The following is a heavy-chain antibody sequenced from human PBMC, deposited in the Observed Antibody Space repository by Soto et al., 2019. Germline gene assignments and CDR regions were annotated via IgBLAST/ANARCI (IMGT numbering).Heavy chain of an antibody. CDR3: ARDGGGMAAILLQFDS. CDR1: GFTFSNYV. D-gene: IGHD4-4*01. Sequence: QVQLVESGGGVVQPGRSLRLSCAASGFTFSNYVMHWVRQAPGKGLEWVADISYDGSNKYYGDFVKGRFTISRDNSKNTLYLQMNSLRDEDTAVYYCARDGGGMAAILLQFDSWGQGTLVTVSS. V-gene: IGHV3-30-3*01. CDR2: ISYDGSNK. J-gene: IGHJ4*02.